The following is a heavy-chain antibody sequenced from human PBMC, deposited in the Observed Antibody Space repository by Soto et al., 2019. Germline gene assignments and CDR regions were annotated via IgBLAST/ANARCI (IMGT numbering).Heavy chain of an antibody. CDR1: GFTFSSYS. CDR3: ARDFAYYDFWSGPDYYYYYMDV. V-gene: IGHV3-48*01. CDR2: ISSSSSTI. D-gene: IGHD3-3*01. Sequence: PGGSLRLSCAASGFTFSSYSMNWVRQAPGKGLEWVSYISSSSSTIYYADSVKGRFTISRDNAKNSLYLQMNSLRAEDTAVYYCARDFAYYDFWSGPDYYYYYMDVWGKGTTVTVSS. J-gene: IGHJ6*03.